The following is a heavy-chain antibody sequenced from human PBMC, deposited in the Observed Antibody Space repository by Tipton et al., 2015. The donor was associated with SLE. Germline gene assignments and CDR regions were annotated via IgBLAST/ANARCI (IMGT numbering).Heavy chain of an antibody. Sequence: SLRLSCAASGFTFSSYDMHWVRQATGKGLEWVSAIGTAGDPYYPGSVKGRFTISRENAKNSLYLQMNSLRAGDTAVYYCARGGRGGSSPVYYGMDVWGQGTTVTVSS. CDR3: ARGGRGGSSPVYYGMDV. D-gene: IGHD6-6*01. CDR2: IGTAGDP. V-gene: IGHV3-13*05. J-gene: IGHJ6*02. CDR1: GFTFSSYD.